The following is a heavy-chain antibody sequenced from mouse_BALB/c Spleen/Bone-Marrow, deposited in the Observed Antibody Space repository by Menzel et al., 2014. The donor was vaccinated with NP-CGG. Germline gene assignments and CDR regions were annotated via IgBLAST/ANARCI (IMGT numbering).Heavy chain of an antibody. D-gene: IGHD2-2*01. CDR1: GYIFTSYW. J-gene: IGHJ2*01. CDR3: TREGWLRYFDY. V-gene: IGHV1S22*01. Sequence: LQQSGSELVRPGASVKLSCKASGYIFTSYWMHWVKQRHGQGLEWIGNIYPGSGSTDYDEKFKSKGTLTVDTSSSTAYMHLSSLTSEDSAVYYCTREGWLRYFDYWGQGTTLTVSS. CDR2: IYPGSGST.